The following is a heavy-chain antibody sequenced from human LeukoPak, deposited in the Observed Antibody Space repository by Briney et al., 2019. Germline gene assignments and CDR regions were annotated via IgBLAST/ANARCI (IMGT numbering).Heavy chain of an antibody. D-gene: IGHD3-22*01. CDR1: GFTFSSYG. V-gene: IGHV3-33*06. Sequence: GRSLRLSCAASGFTFSSYGMHWVRQAPGKGLEWVAVIWYDGSNKYYADSVKGRFTISRDNSKNTLYLQMNSLRAKDTAVYYCAKDKADRGAFYYYYYMDVWGKGTTVTVSS. J-gene: IGHJ6*03. CDR3: AKDKADRGAFYYYYYMDV. CDR2: IWYDGSNK.